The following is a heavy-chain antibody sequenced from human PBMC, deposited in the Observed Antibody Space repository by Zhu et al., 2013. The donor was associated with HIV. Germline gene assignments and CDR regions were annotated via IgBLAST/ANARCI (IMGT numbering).Heavy chain of an antibody. CDR3: PGKNGLDV. J-gene: IGHJ6*02. D-gene: IGHD2-15*01. CDR1: GGTFSTYG. CDR2: IIPMFGTT. Sequence: QVHLVQSGAEVKKPGSSVKVSCKASGGTFSTYGITWVRQAPGQGPEWMGGIIPMFGTTSSAQKFQGRVTITADKSTSTAYMEFCALSLCSGGTCYFPGKNGLDVWGQGDHGHRLL. V-gene: IGHV1-69*06.